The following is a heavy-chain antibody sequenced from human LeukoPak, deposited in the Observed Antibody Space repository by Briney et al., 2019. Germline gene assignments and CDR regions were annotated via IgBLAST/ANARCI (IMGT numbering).Heavy chain of an antibody. Sequence: SETLSLTCAVYGGSFSGYYWSWIRQPPGKGLEWIGEINHSGSTNYNPSLKSRVTISVDTSKNQFSLKLSSVTAADTAVYYCARGRTAMVSLYYYYYYMDVWGKGITVTVSS. CDR1: GGSFSGYY. CDR2: INHSGST. D-gene: IGHD5-18*01. J-gene: IGHJ6*03. CDR3: ARGRTAMVSLYYYYYYMDV. V-gene: IGHV4-34*01.